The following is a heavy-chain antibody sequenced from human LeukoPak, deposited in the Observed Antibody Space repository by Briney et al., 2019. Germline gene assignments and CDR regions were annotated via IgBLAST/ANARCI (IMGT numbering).Heavy chain of an antibody. CDR2: IYTSGST. Sequence: SETLSLTCTVSGGSISSYYWSWIRQPAGKGLEWIGRIYTSGSTNYNPSLKSRVTMSVDTSKNQYSLKLSSVTAADTAVYYCARGGSGSYLSDFDYWGQGTLVTVSS. CDR3: ARGGSGSYLSDFDY. V-gene: IGHV4-4*07. D-gene: IGHD1-26*01. CDR1: GGSISSYY. J-gene: IGHJ4*02.